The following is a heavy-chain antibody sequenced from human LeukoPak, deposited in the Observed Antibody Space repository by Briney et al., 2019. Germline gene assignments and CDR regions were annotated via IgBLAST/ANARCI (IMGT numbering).Heavy chain of an antibody. J-gene: IGHJ4*02. V-gene: IGHV3-21*01. CDR2: ISSSSSYI. D-gene: IGHD2-15*01. CDR1: GFTFSSYS. Sequence: GGSLRLSCAASGFTFSSYSMNWVRQAPGKGLEWVSSISSSSSYIYYADSVKGRFTISRDNAKNSLYLQMNSLRAEDTAVYYCARAGDCSGGSCYSDDDWGQGTLVTVSS. CDR3: ARAGDCSGGSCYSDDD.